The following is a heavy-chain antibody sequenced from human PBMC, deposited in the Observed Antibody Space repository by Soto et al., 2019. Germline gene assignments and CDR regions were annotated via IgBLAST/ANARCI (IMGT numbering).Heavy chain of an antibody. V-gene: IGHV1-2*04. Sequence: GASVKVSCKASGYTFTGYYMHWVRQAPGQGPEWMGWINPNSGGTNYAQKFQGWVTMTRDTSISTAYMELSRLRSDDTAVYYCARAGRGYCSGGSCPYKWFAPWGQGTLVTVSS. CDR3: ARAGRGYCSGGSCPYKWFAP. CDR2: INPNSGGT. J-gene: IGHJ5*02. CDR1: GYTFTGYY. D-gene: IGHD2-15*01.